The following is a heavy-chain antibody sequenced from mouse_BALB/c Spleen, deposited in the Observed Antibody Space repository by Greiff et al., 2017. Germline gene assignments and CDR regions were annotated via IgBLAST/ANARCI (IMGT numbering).Heavy chain of an antibody. D-gene: IGHD2-1*01. CDR2: ILPGSGST. V-gene: IGHV1-9*01. CDR1: GYTFSSYW. J-gene: IGHJ3*01. CDR3: ARIDYGNYVFAY. Sequence: QVQLQQSGAELMKPGASVKISCKATGYTFSSYWIEWVKQRPGHGLEWIGEILPGSGSTNYNEKFKGKATFTADTSSNTAYMQLSSLTSEDSAVYYCARIDYGNYVFAYWGQGTLVTVSA.